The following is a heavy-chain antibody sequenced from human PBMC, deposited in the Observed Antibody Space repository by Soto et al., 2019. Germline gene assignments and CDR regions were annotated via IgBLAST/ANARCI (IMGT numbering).Heavy chain of an antibody. CDR2: IGGSGDST. V-gene: IGHV3-23*01. CDR3: AKVKYYEYDSSGYYHYFDY. J-gene: IGHJ4*02. CDR1: GFTFSSYA. Sequence: GGSLRLSCAASGFTFSSYAMSWVRQAPGKGLEWVSTIGGSGDSTYYADSVKGRFTISRDNSKNTLYLQMNSLRAEDAAVYYCAKVKYYEYDSSGYYHYFDYWGQGTLVTVSS. D-gene: IGHD3-22*01.